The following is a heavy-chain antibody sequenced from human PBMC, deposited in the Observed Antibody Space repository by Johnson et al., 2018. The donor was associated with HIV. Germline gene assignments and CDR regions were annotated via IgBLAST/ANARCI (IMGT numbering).Heavy chain of an antibody. CDR1: GFTFSSYA. CDR3: ARDLPSTMIVVVIQPRDAFDI. CDR2: ISYGGNKQ. J-gene: IGHJ3*02. D-gene: IGHD3-22*01. V-gene: IGHV3-30-3*01. Sequence: QVQLVESGGGVVQPGRSLRLSCAASGFTFSSYAMHWVRQPPGKGLEWVAVISYGGNKQYYVDSVEGRFTISRDNSKDTLYLQMNSLRAEDTAVYYCARDLPSTMIVVVIQPRDAFDIWGQGTMVTVSS.